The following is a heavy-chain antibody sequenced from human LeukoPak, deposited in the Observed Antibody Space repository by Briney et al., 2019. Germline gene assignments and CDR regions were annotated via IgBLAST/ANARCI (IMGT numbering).Heavy chain of an antibody. CDR1: GFTFADYA. CDR2: ITWNSGSI. D-gene: IGHD4/OR15-4a*01. CDR3: AKDIHRLTLSYFDY. V-gene: IGHV3-9*03. Sequence: GGSLRLSCAASGFTFADYAMHWVRQAPGKGLEWVSGITWNSGSIGYADSVKGRFTISRDNAKNSPYLQMNSLRAEDMALYYCAKDIHRLTLSYFDYWGQGTLVTVSS. J-gene: IGHJ4*02.